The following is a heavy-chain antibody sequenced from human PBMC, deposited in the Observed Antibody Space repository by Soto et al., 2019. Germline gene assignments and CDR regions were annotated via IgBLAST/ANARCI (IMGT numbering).Heavy chain of an antibody. CDR2: IIPIFGTA. CDR1: RGTFSSYA. Sequence: GASVKVSCKASRGTFSSYAISWVRQAPGQGLEWMGGIIPIFGTANYAQKFQGRVTITADKSTSTAYMELGSLRSEDTAVYYCARTHCSSTSCYTDYYYYGMDVWGQGTTVTVSS. J-gene: IGHJ6*02. D-gene: IGHD2-2*02. V-gene: IGHV1-69*06. CDR3: ARTHCSSTSCYTDYYYYGMDV.